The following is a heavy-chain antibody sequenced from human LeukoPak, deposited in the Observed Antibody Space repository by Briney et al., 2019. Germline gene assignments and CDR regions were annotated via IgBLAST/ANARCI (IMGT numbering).Heavy chain of an antibody. V-gene: IGHV3-69-1*02. D-gene: IGHD3-16*01. CDR2: ISGLSTHI. J-gene: IGHJ4*02. CDR3: GRAFPPLRTSSAGDL. CDR1: GFTFSDYD. Sequence: PGGSLRLSCSASGFTFSDYDMNWVRQAPGKGLEWVSSISGLSTHIYYGDSVKGRFSISRDNAKNSVYLQMNSLGVEDTAIYYCGRAFPPLRTSSAGDLWGQGILATVSS.